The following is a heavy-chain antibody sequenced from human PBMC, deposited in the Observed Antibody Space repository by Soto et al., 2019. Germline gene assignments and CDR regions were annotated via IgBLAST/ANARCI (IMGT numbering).Heavy chain of an antibody. CDR3: AGGRGGWLDY. D-gene: IGHD6-19*01. J-gene: IGHJ4*02. Sequence: DVQLVESGGGLVQPGGSLRLSCTASGFTFSSYTINWVHQAPGKGLEWVSSLSSSSSYIYYADSVKGRFTISRDNAKNSLYLQMNSLSAEDTAVYYCAGGRGGWLDYWGQGTLVTVSS. CDR1: GFTFSSYT. CDR2: LSSSSSYI. V-gene: IGHV3-21*01.